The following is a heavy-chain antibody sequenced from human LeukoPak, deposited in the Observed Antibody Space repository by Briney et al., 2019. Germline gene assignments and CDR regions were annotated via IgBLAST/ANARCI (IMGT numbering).Heavy chain of an antibody. D-gene: IGHD3-16*01. Sequence: SGGSLRLSCVASGLTFSNYGMHWVRQPPGKGLEWVAFIWYDGSQKNYTDSVKGRLTISRDDSRNTLYLQMNSLRGDDTAVYFCARDGQGGSPYAQDYWGQGTLVTVSS. CDR1: GLTFSNYG. J-gene: IGHJ4*02. CDR2: IWYDGSQK. CDR3: ARDGQGGSPYAQDY. V-gene: IGHV3-30*02.